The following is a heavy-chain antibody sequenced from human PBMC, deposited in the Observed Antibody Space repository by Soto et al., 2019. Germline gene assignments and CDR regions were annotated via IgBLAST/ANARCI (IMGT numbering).Heavy chain of an antibody. CDR3: AKDRPRQYSSAWTFDY. CDR2: ISWKTGSI. CDR1: GFTFNDYT. Sequence: GGSLRLSCAASGFTFNDYTMHWVRQGPGKGLEWVSGISWKTGSIGYADSVKGRFTISRDNAKNSLYLQMNSLTAEDTALYYCAKDRPRQYSSAWTFDYWGQGTLVTVSS. J-gene: IGHJ4*02. D-gene: IGHD6-19*01. V-gene: IGHV3-9*01.